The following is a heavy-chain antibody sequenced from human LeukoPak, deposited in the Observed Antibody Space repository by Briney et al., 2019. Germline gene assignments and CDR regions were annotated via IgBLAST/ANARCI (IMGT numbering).Heavy chain of an antibody. CDR2: ISGSGGST. D-gene: IGHD3-22*01. Sequence: SGGSLRLSCAASGFSFSTYWMSWVRQAPGKGLEWVSAISGSGGSTYYADSVKGRFIISRDNSKNTLYLQMNSLRAEDTAVYYCAKVRGLVVVIPFDYWGQGTLVTVSS. J-gene: IGHJ4*02. V-gene: IGHV3-23*01. CDR1: GFSFSTYW. CDR3: AKVRGLVVVIPFDY.